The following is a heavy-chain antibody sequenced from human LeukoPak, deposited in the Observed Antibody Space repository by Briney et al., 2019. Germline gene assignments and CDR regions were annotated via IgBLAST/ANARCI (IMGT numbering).Heavy chain of an antibody. J-gene: IGHJ4*02. D-gene: IGHD3-22*01. CDR1: GYTFTIYY. CDR2: IYPNSGGA. Sequence: ASVKVSCKASGYTFTIYYIHWVRQAPGQGLEWMGSIYPNSGGANFAQNFQGRVTLTRDTSSSTAYLELTRLRSDDTAVYYCARDLVRHDTSGYTNLVYWGQGTLVTVSS. V-gene: IGHV1-2*02. CDR3: ARDLVRHDTSGYTNLVY.